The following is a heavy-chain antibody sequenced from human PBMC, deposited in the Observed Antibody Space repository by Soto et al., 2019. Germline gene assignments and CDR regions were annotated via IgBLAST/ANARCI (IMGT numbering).Heavy chain of an antibody. J-gene: IGHJ4*02. V-gene: IGHV1-3*01. Sequence: GASVKLSCKASGDAFTSYARHWVRHAPGQRLEWMGWINAGNGNTKYSQKFQGRVTITRDTSASTAYMELSSLRSEDTAVYYCARASGYYPLDYWGQGTLVTVSS. CDR2: INAGNGNT. CDR3: ARASGYYPLDY. CDR1: GDAFTSYA. D-gene: IGHD5-12*01.